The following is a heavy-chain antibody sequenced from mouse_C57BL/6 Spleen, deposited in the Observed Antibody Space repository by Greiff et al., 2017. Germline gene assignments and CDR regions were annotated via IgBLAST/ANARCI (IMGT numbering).Heavy chain of an antibody. CDR2: IYPGDGDT. D-gene: IGHD1-1*01. CDR3: ARDTTVGGYFDV. Sequence: QVQLQQSGPELVKPGASVKISCKASGYAFSSSWMNWVKQRPGKGLEWIGRIYPGDGDTNYNGKFKGKATLTADKSSSTAYMQLSSLTSEDSAVYVCARDTTVGGYFDVWGTGTTVTVSS. V-gene: IGHV1-82*01. J-gene: IGHJ1*03. CDR1: GYAFSSSW.